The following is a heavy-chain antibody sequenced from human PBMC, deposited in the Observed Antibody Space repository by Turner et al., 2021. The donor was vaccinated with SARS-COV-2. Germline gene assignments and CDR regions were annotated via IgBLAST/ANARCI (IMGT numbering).Heavy chain of an antibody. D-gene: IGHD1-26*01. CDR3: ASDSGSYPLYC. V-gene: IGHV1-69*01. Sequence: QVQLVQSGAEMKKPGSSVKVSCKASGGTFSTFSSYAINWVRQAPGQGLEWMGGIIPIFDTSNYAQKFQGRVTITADESTSTAYMELSSLRSEDTAVYYCASDSGSYPLYCWGQGTLVTVSS. CDR2: IIPIFDTS. CDR1: GGTFSTFSSYA. J-gene: IGHJ4*02.